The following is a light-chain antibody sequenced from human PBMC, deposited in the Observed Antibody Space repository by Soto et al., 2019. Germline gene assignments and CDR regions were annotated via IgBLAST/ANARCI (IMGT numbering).Light chain of an antibody. CDR2: AAS. CDR1: QSISSS. J-gene: IGKJ1*01. V-gene: IGKV1-39*01. Sequence: DIQMTQSPSSLSASVGDRVTITCRASQSISSSLNWYQQKPGKAPKLLIYAASSLQSGVPSRFSGSGSGTDFTLPISSMQHEDFATYYCQQSYSTPRTFGQGTKVEIK. CDR3: QQSYSTPRT.